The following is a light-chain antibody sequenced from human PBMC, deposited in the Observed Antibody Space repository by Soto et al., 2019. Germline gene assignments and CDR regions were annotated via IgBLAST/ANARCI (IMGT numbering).Light chain of an antibody. V-gene: IGLV2-11*01. CDR2: NVN. CDR1: SSDVGGYNY. CDR3: CSYAGSYTLL. Sequence: QSALTQPRSVSGSPGQSVTISCAGASSDVGGYNYVSWYQEHPGKAPKLILYNVNERPSGVPDRFSGSKSGNTASLTISGLQAEDEADYHCCSYAGSYTLLFGGGTKVTV. J-gene: IGLJ2*01.